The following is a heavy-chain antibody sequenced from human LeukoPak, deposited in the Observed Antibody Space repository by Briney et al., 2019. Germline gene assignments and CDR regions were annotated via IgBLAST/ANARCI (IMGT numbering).Heavy chain of an antibody. CDR3: ARAVDTAMRLSWFDP. Sequence: PSETLSLTCAVYGGSFSGYYWSWIRQPPGKGLEWIGEINHSGSTNYNPSLKSRVTISVDTSKNQFSLKLSSVTAADTVVYYCARAVDTAMRLSWFDPWGQGTLVTVSS. CDR2: INHSGST. D-gene: IGHD5-18*01. CDR1: GGSFSGYY. J-gene: IGHJ5*02. V-gene: IGHV4-34*09.